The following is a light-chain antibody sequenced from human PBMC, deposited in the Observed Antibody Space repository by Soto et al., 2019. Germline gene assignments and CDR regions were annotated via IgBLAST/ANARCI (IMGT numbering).Light chain of an antibody. V-gene: IGLV1-40*01. CDR3: LSYDSSLSAVL. Sequence: QSVLTQPPSVSGAPGQRVTISCTGSSSNIGAGYDVHWYQHLPGTAPKLLIYGNSNRPSGVPDRFSGSKSGTSASLAITGLQAEDEADYYCLSYDSSLSAVLFGGGTKLTVL. CDR1: SSNIGAGYD. CDR2: GNS. J-gene: IGLJ2*01.